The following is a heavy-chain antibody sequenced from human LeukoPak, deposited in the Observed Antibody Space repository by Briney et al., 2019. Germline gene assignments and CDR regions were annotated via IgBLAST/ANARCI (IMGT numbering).Heavy chain of an antibody. CDR3: ARAPHFFDTSGSRYYFDS. Sequence: SETLSLTCSFSGYSISSGYYWGWIRQPPGQGLEWIGNIYHSGSTYYNPSLMSRVTISVDTSKNQFSLHLSSVTAADTAVYYCARAPHFFDTSGSRYYFDSWGQGALVTVSS. V-gene: IGHV4-38-2*02. CDR2: IYHSGST. CDR1: GYSISSGYY. J-gene: IGHJ4*02. D-gene: IGHD3-22*01.